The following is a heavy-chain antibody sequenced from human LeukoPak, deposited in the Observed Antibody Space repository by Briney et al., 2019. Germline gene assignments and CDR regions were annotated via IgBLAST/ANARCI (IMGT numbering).Heavy chain of an antibody. V-gene: IGHV3-30*18. J-gene: IGHJ4*02. CDR3: AKGHSRSYTNYFDY. CDR2: ITYDGSNK. D-gene: IGHD1-26*01. Sequence: GGSLRLSCAASGFTFSNYAMHWVRQAPGKGLEWVAIITYDGSNKYYADSVKGRFTISRDNSKNTLYLQMNSLRAEDTALYYCAKGHSRSYTNYFDYWGQGTLLTVSS. CDR1: GFTFSNYA.